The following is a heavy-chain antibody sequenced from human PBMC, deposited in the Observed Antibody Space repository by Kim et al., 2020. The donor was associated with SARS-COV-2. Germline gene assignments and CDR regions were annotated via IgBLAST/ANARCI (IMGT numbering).Heavy chain of an antibody. Sequence: ASVKVSCKVSGYTLTELSMHWVRQAPGKGLEWMGVFDPEDGETIYAQKFQGRVTMTEDTSTDTAYMELSSLRSEDTAVYYCATMKVRAGWRFTVTTSGVFDYWGQGTLVTVSS. D-gene: IGHD4-17*01. J-gene: IGHJ4*02. CDR1: GYTLTELS. CDR2: FDPEDGET. CDR3: ATMKVRAGWRFTVTTSGVFDY. V-gene: IGHV1-24*01.